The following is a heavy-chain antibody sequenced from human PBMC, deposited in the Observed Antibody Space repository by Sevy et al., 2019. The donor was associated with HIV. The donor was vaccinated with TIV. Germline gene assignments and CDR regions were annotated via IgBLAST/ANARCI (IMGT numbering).Heavy chain of an antibody. CDR3: ARAFMPQSGGSCYVDY. CDR1: GFTFSSYW. D-gene: IGHD2-15*01. Sequence: GGSLRLSCAASGFTFSSYWMSWVRQAPGKGLEWVANIKQDGSEKYYVDSVKGRFTISRDNAKNSLYLQMNSLRAEDTAVYYCARAFMPQSGGSCYVDYWGQGTLVTVSS. J-gene: IGHJ4*02. V-gene: IGHV3-7*03. CDR2: IKQDGSEK.